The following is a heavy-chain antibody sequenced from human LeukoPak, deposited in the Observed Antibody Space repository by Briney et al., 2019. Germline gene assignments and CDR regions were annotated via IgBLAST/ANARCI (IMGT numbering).Heavy chain of an antibody. CDR1: GFIFSTYA. J-gene: IGHJ4*02. D-gene: IGHD6-19*01. CDR3: ARALGPLSDSSGWYLSY. Sequence: GGSLRLSCAASGFIFSTYALHWVRQAPGKGLEWVAIISYDGAYKYYADSVKGRFTISRDNSKNTLYLQVNSLRAEDTAMYYCARALGPLSDSSGWYLSYWGQGTLVTVSS. CDR2: ISYDGAYK. V-gene: IGHV3-30-3*01.